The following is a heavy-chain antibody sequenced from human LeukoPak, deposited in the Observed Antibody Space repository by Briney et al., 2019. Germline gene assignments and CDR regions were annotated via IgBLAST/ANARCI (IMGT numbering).Heavy chain of an antibody. Sequence: GSLRLSCAASGFTFSSYGMDWVRQAPGKGLEWVAFIRYGGSNTYYADSVKGRFTISTDNSKNTPYLQMSSLRAADTAMYYCAPVLGEKRIGREIVDYWGQGTLVTVSS. D-gene: IGHD2/OR15-2a*01. CDR3: APVLGEKRIGREIVDY. CDR2: IRYGGSNT. CDR1: GFTFSSYG. J-gene: IGHJ4*02. V-gene: IGHV3-30*02.